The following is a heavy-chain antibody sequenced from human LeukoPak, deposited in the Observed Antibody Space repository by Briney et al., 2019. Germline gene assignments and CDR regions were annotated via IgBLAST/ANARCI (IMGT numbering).Heavy chain of an antibody. CDR2: IYYSRST. J-gene: IGHJ5*02. V-gene: IGHV4-39*07. Sequence: SETLSLTCTVSGGSISSSSYYWGWIRQPPGKGLEWIESIYYSRSTYYNPSLKSRVTISVDTSKNQFSLKLSSVTAADTAVYYCARALPRGWFDPWGQGTLVTVSS. D-gene: IGHD1-26*01. CDR3: ARALPRGWFDP. CDR1: GGSISSSSYY.